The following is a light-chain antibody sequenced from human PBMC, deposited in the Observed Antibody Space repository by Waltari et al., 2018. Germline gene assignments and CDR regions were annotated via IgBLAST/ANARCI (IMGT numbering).Light chain of an antibody. CDR1: SSDIGGYNS. CDR3: SSYTSNISWV. J-gene: IGLJ3*02. CDR2: DVT. Sequence: QSALAQPASVSGIPGQSISISCTGTSSDIGGYNSVSWYKQHSGKAPKVILYDVTYRPTGISNRFSGSKSGNTASLTIYGLQAEDEAYYYCSSYTSNISWVFGGGTKLTVL. V-gene: IGLV2-14*03.